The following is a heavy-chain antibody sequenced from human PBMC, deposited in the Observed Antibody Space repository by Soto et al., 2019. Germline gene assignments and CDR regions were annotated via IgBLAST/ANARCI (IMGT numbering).Heavy chain of an antibody. V-gene: IGHV1-2*02. CDR2: LNPKTGGT. CDR3: ASGRAVGY. J-gene: IGHJ4*02. Sequence: QFQLVQSGAEVKKPGASVKVSCKASGYTFTGWYVHWVRQAPGQGLEWMGWLNPKTGGTYYAQRFQGRVSRTSDTSTSTAYMELNRLTSDDTAVYYCASGRAVGYWGQGTLVTVSS. CDR1: GYTFTGWY. D-gene: IGHD2-15*01.